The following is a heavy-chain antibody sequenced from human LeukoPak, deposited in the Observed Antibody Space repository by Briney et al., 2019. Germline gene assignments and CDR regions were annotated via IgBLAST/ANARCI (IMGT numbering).Heavy chain of an antibody. Sequence: GALVKVSCKASGYTFTGYYMHWVRQAPGQGLEWMGWINPNSGGTNYAQKFQGRVTMTRDTSISTAYMELSRLRSDDTAVYYCARGIAAAGTHHEFDYWGQGTLVTVSS. CDR2: INPNSGGT. CDR1: GYTFTGYY. D-gene: IGHD6-13*01. V-gene: IGHV1-2*02. J-gene: IGHJ4*02. CDR3: ARGIAAAGTHHEFDY.